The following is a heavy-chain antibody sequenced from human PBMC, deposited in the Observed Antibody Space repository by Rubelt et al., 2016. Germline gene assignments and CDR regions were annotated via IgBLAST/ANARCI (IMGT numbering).Heavy chain of an antibody. CDR2: IGTAGDT. V-gene: IGHV3-13*01. J-gene: IGHJ6*02. CDR1: EFIFSPYD. Sequence: GGSLRLSCAASEFIFSPYDMHWVRQTPGKRLERVSSIGTAGDTHYADSVKGRVPISRENAKNSLYLQMNTLRPGDTAVYYCARESFTVVDGVYYYYGMDVWGQGTTVTVSS. CDR3: ARESFTVVDGVYYYYGMDV. D-gene: IGHD4-23*01.